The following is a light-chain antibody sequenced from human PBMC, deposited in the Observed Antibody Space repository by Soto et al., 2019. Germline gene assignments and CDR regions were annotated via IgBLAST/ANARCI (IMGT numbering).Light chain of an antibody. CDR2: GAS. Sequence: IVLTQSPGTLSLYPGERATLSCRTSESISSEYLAWYQQRPGQAPRLLIYGASSRATDVPDRFSGSGSGTDFTLTITRLEPEDFAVYYCQQYDFGGGTKVDIK. CDR1: ESISSEY. CDR3: QQYD. J-gene: IGKJ4*01. V-gene: IGKV3-20*01.